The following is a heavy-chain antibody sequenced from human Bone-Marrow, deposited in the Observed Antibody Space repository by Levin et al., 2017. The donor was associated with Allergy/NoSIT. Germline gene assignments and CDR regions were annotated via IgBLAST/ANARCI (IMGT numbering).Heavy chain of an antibody. CDR3: AREDYGSGRHGDY. CDR1: GFTFSTYD. V-gene: IGHV3-48*02. CDR2: ISTSSSAI. J-gene: IGHJ4*02. D-gene: IGHD4/OR15-4a*01. Sequence: GGSLRLSCAASGFTFSTYDMSWVRQAPGKGLEWVSFISTSSSAIYYADSVKGRFTTSRDNARNSLYLQMNSLRDEDTAVYYCAREDYGSGRHGDYWGQGTLVTVSS.